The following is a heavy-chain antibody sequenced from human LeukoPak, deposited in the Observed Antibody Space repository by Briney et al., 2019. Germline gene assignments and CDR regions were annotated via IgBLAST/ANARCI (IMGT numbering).Heavy chain of an antibody. CDR2: IHSGGTT. V-gene: IGHV3-66*01. J-gene: IGHJ4*02. D-gene: IGHD6-25*01. CDR3: VRDNSGSEY. Sequence: GGSLRLSCAASGFTVSSKYMTWVRQPPGKGLEWVSVIHSGGTTFYADPVKGRFTISRDNSHNTLYLQMNSLRAEDTAVYYCVRDNSGSEYWGQGTLVTVFS. CDR1: GFTVSSKY.